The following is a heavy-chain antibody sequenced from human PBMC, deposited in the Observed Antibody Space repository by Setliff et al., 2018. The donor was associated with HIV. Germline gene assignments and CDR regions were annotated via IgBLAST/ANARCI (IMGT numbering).Heavy chain of an antibody. D-gene: IGHD3-9*01. CDR3: TRHPLRPGIAGYFYFVGV. CDR1: GYNFASHW. J-gene: IGHJ6*03. V-gene: IGHV5-51*01. CDR2: VYPDDSDS. Sequence: GESLKISCRGSGYNFASHWIAWVRQMPGKGLEWMGIVYPDDSDSRYSPSFQGQVTISADRSINTVYLQWSSLRASDTAIYYCTRHPLRPGIAGYFYFVGVWGTGTTVTVSS.